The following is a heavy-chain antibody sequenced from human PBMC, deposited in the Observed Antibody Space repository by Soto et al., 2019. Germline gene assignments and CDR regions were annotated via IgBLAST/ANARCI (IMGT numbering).Heavy chain of an antibody. Sequence: GGSLRLSCSAAGFPFSSYSMNWVRQAPGKGLEWVSSIGTSSSYIYYADSVKGRFTISRYNAKNSLYLQMNSLRVEDMAVYYCARAPLRYFDCLLSPFDYWGQGTLVTVSS. CDR2: IGTSSSYI. CDR1: GFPFSSYS. CDR3: ARAPLRYFDCLLSPFDY. J-gene: IGHJ4*02. D-gene: IGHD3-9*01. V-gene: IGHV3-21*01.